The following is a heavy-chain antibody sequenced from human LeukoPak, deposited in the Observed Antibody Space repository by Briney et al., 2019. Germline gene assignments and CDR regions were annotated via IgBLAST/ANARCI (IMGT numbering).Heavy chain of an antibody. D-gene: IGHD3-22*01. Sequence: PSQTLSLTCTVSGGSLSSGSYYWSWIRQPAGKGLEWIGRIYTSGSTNYNPSLKSRVTISVDTSKNQFSLKLSSVTAADTAVYYCAREVSYYYDSSGYFGSWGQGTLVTVSS. CDR1: GGSLSSGSYY. CDR3: AREVSYYYDSSGYFGS. J-gene: IGHJ4*02. CDR2: IYTSGST. V-gene: IGHV4-61*02.